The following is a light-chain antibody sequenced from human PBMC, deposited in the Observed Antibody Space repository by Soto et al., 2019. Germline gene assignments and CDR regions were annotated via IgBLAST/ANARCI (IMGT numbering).Light chain of an antibody. Sequence: SYELTQPPSVSVAPGETARMTCGGNNIGSKSVHWYQQKPGQAPLLVMYYDDDRPSGIPERFSGSNSGNTATLTISRVEAGDEADFYCQVCDLTGDQLLFGGGTKVTVL. CDR3: QVCDLTGDQLL. CDR2: YDD. V-gene: IGLV3-21*04. J-gene: IGLJ2*01. CDR1: NIGSKS.